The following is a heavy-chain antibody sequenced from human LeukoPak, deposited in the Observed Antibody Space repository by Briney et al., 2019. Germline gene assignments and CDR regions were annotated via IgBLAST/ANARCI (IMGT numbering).Heavy chain of an antibody. CDR3: ARGEAQRITIFGVVTPYLDY. CDR2: IIPIFGTA. V-gene: IGHV1-69*01. Sequence: ASVKVSCKASGGTFSSYAISWVRQAPGQGLEWMGGIIPIFGTANYAQKFQGRVTITADESTSTAYMELSSLRSEDTAVYYCARGEAQRITIFGVVTPYLDYWGQGTLVTVSS. CDR1: GGTFSSYA. J-gene: IGHJ4*02. D-gene: IGHD3-3*01.